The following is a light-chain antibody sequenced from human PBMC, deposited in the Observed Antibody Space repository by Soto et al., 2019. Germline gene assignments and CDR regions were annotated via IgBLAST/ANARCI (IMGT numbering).Light chain of an antibody. CDR3: QQDDTSPRT. CDR1: QSLGSGY. V-gene: IGKV3-20*01. CDR2: AAS. Sequence: EILLTQSPGTLSLSPGDRATLSCRASQSLGSGYLAWYRQKPGQAPRILIYAASSRATGVPDRFSGSGSGTDFSLNISRLEPEDFAVYYCQQDDTSPRTFGQGTKVES. J-gene: IGKJ1*01.